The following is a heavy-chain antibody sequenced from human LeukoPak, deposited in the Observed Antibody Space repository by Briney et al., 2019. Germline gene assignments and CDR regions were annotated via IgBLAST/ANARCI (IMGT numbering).Heavy chain of an antibody. CDR1: GYTLTELS. CDR2: ISAYNGNT. Sequence: ASVKVSCKVSGYTLTELSMHWVRQAPGQGLEWMGWISAYNGNTNYAQKLQGRVTMTTDTSTSTAYMELRSLRSDDTAVYYCARFDDYGDNRGDLDYWGQGTLVTVSS. D-gene: IGHD4-17*01. J-gene: IGHJ4*02. CDR3: ARFDDYGDNRGDLDY. V-gene: IGHV1-18*01.